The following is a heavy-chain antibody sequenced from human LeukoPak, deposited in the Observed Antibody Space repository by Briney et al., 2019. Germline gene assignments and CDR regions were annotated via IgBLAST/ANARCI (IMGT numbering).Heavy chain of an antibody. CDR1: GFTFSNAW. V-gene: IGHV3-7*03. CDR2: IKRDGSEK. D-gene: IGHD2-15*01. J-gene: IGHJ4*02. CDR3: ARDQDDYFDY. Sequence: PGGSLRLSCAASGFTFSNAWMSWVRQAPGKGLEWVANIKRDGSEKYYVDSVKGRFTISRDNAKNSLYLQMNSLRAEDTAVYYCARDQDDYFDYWGQGTLVTVSS.